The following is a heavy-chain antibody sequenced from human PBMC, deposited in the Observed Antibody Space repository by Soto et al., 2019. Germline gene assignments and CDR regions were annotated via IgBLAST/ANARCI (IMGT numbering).Heavy chain of an antibody. Sequence: PSETLSLTCTVSGGSISSGDYYWSWIRQPPGKGLEWIGYIYYSGSTYYNPSLKRRVTISVDTSKKKFSMKLNSITAAETAVYYCARVSRPGYYGSGSYFSNYWSQGTLVTVSS. CDR3: ARVSRPGYYGSGSYFSNY. V-gene: IGHV4-30-4*01. CDR2: IYYSGST. J-gene: IGHJ4*02. D-gene: IGHD3-10*01. CDR1: GGSISSGDYY.